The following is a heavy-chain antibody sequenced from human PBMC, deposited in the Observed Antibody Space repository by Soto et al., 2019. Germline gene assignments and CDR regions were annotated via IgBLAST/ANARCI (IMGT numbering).Heavy chain of an antibody. Sequence: GASVKVSCKASGYTFSNFYIHWVRQAPGQGLEWMGLINPSGGSTAYAQRFQGRVTMTRDTSTSTVYMELSSLRSEDTAVYYCTRATYSSGWYVIWYWGHGTLVTSPQ. J-gene: IGHJ4*01. CDR1: GYTFSNFY. CDR3: TRATYSSGWYVIWY. CDR2: INPSGGST. V-gene: IGHV1-46*03. D-gene: IGHD6-19*01.